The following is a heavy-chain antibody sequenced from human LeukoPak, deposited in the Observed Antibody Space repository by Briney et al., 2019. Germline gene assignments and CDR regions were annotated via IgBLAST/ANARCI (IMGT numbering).Heavy chain of an antibody. V-gene: IGHV3-74*01. J-gene: IGHJ4*02. D-gene: IGHD5-24*01. Sequence: GGSLRLSCAASGFTFSSNWMHWVRQAPWKGLVWVSRINSDGSSRSYADSVKGRFTISRDNAKNTQYLQMDSLRAEDTAVYYCTRPQDGYTSFDSWGQGTLVTVSS. CDR1: GFTFSSNW. CDR3: TRPQDGYTSFDS. CDR2: INSDGSSR.